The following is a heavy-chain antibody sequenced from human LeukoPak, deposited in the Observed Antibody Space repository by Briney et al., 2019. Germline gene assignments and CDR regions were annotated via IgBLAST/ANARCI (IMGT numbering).Heavy chain of an antibody. J-gene: IGHJ5*02. Sequence: GGSLRLSCASSGFTFSDYWMHWVRQAPGKGLVWVSRIKTDGSTTAYADSVKGRFTISRDNAKNALYLQMNSLRAEDTAVYYCVRDRSPGWFDPWGQGTLVTVSS. V-gene: IGHV3-74*01. D-gene: IGHD1-26*01. CDR2: IKTDGSTT. CDR1: GFTFSDYW. CDR3: VRDRSPGWFDP.